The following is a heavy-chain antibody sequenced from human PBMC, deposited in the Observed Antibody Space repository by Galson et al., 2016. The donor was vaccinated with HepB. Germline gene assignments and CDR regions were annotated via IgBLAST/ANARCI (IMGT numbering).Heavy chain of an antibody. Sequence: SLRLSCAASEFTFSSYGMHWVRQAPGKGLEWVAVIWYDGSNKYYADSVKGRFTISRDTSKNTVYLQMNSLRAEDTAVYYCARGSVGLQVWYYYMNVWGKGTTVTVSS. CDR1: EFTFSSYG. J-gene: IGHJ6*03. CDR3: ARGSVGLQVWYYYMNV. D-gene: IGHD1-26*01. V-gene: IGHV3-33*01. CDR2: IWYDGSNK.